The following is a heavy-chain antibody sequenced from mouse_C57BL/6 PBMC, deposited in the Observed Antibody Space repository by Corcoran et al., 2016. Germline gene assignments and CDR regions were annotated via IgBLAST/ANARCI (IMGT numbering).Heavy chain of an antibody. V-gene: IGHV14-1*01. CDR3: TTPLRTVVDDWYFDV. CDR1: GFNIKDYY. CDR2: IDPEDGDT. Sequence: EVQLQQSGAELVRPGASVKLSCTASGFNIKDYYMHWVKQRPEQGLEWIGRIDPEDGDTEYAPKFQGKATMTADTSSNTAYLQPSSLTSEDTAVYYCTTPLRTVVDDWYFDVWGTGTTVTVSS. J-gene: IGHJ1*03. D-gene: IGHD1-1*01.